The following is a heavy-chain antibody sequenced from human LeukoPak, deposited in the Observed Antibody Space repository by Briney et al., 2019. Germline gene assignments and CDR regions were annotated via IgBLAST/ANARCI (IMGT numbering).Heavy chain of an antibody. Sequence: GGSLRLSCAASGFTFDDYAMHWVRQAPGKGLEWVSGISWNSGSIGYADSVKGRFTISRDNAKNSLYLQMNSLRAEDTAVYYCARGLQSSYGFGFDYWGQGTLVTVSS. V-gene: IGHV3-9*01. CDR3: ARGLQSSYGFGFDY. CDR1: GFTFDDYA. J-gene: IGHJ4*02. CDR2: ISWNSGSI. D-gene: IGHD5-18*01.